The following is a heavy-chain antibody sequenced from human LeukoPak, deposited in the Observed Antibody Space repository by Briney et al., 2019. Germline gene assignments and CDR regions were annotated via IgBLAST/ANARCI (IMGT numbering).Heavy chain of an antibody. D-gene: IGHD2-15*01. J-gene: IGHJ4*02. Sequence: HGESLKISCKGSGYSFTSYWIGWVRQMPGKGLEWMGIIYPDDSYTRYSPSFQGQVTISADKSISTAYLQWSSLKVSDTAIYYCARQALGYCSGGSCYHFDYWGQGTLVTVSS. CDR1: GYSFTSYW. CDR3: ARQALGYCSGGSCYHFDY. CDR2: IYPDDSYT. V-gene: IGHV5-51*01.